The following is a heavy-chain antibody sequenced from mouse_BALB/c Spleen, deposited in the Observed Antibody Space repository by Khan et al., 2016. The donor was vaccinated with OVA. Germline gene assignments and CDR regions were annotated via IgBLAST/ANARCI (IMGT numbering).Heavy chain of an antibody. CDR1: GFSLTDYG. D-gene: IGHD1-1*02. J-gene: IGHJ4*01. V-gene: IGHV2-6-5*01. Sequence: QVQLKESGPGLVAPSQSLPITCTVSGFSLTDYGVSWIRQPPGKGLEWLGLIWGGGTTYYNSVLNSRLSISKDNSKSQVFLKMNSLQTDDTAMYYCAKLLWSHYYALDYWGQGTSVTVSS. CDR2: IWGGGTT. CDR3: AKLLWSHYYALDY.